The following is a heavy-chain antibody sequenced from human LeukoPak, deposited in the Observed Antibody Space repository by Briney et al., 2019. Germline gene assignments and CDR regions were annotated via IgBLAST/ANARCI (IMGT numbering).Heavy chain of an antibody. CDR1: GFTFSSYG. Sequence: GGSLRLSCAASGFTFSSYGMHWVRQAPGKGLEWVAVISYDGSNKYYADSVKGRFTISRDNSKNTLYLQMNSLRAEDTAVYYCAKDLRTKAYGGPKEVEYWGQGTLVTVSS. CDR2: ISYDGSNK. V-gene: IGHV3-30*18. CDR3: AKDLRTKAYGGPKEVEY. J-gene: IGHJ4*02. D-gene: IGHD4/OR15-4a*01.